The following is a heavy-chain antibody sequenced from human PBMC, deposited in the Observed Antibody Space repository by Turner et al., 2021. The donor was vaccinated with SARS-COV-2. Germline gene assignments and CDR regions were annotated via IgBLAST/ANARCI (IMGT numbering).Heavy chain of an antibody. CDR1: GGTISRSTYH. Sequence: QVQLEESGPGLVKPSETLSLTCTVSGGTISRSTYHWGWIRQPPGKGLEWIGSIYYSGTTCYNPSLNSRVTISVDTSKNQFSLKLTSVTAIDTAVYYCARRRGRDGYTRNWYFDLWGRGTLVTVSS. J-gene: IGHJ2*01. V-gene: IGHV4-39*01. CDR2: IYYSGTT. D-gene: IGHD2-2*02. CDR3: ARRRGRDGYTRNWYFDL.